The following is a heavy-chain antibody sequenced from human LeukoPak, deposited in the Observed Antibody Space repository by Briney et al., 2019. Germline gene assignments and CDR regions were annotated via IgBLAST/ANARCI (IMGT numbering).Heavy chain of an antibody. Sequence: SETLSLTCAVYGGSFSGYYWSWIRQPPGKGLEWIGKINHSGSTNYNPSLKSRVTISVDTSKNQFSLKLSSVTAADTAVYYCAGRRGSRFDYWGQGTLVTVSS. V-gene: IGHV4-34*01. CDR2: INHSGST. CDR3: AGRRGSRFDY. J-gene: IGHJ4*02. CDR1: GGSFSGYY. D-gene: IGHD1-26*01.